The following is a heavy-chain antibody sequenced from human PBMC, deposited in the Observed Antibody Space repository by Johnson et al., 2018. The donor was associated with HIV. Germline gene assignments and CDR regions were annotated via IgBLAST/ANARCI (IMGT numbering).Heavy chain of an antibody. CDR3: ARVGQKLVPVPRGAFDI. V-gene: IGHV3-30*04. D-gene: IGHD6-6*01. CDR1: GFTFSQFA. CDR2: ISYDGSNK. Sequence: VQLVESGGGVVQPGRSLRLSCAASGFTFSQFAMHWVRQAPGKGLEWVAIISYDGSNKYYVDSVKGRFTISRDNSKNTLYLQMNSLRAEDTAVYYCARVGQKLVPVPRGAFDIWGQGTMVTVSS. J-gene: IGHJ3*02.